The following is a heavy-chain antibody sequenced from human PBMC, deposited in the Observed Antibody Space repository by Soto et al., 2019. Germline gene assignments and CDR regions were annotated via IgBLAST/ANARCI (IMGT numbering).Heavy chain of an antibody. V-gene: IGHV2-26*01. CDR3: XXXXXXXXXAXYNWDFEL. Sequence: QVTLKESGPVLVKPTETLTLTCTVSGFSLSNARVGVSWIRQPPGKALEWLAHIFSNDEKSYNTSLKSRLTISKDTSKSQVVLTMTNMDPVDTXXXXXXXXXXXXXXAXYNWDFELWGRGTLVTVSX. CDR1: GFSLSNARVG. CDR2: IFSNDEK. J-gene: IGHJ2*01.